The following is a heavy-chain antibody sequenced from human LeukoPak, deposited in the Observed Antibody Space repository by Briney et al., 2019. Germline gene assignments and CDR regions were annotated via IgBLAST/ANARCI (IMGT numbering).Heavy chain of an antibody. CDR3: AKGLVKSVVTAMQY. V-gene: IGHV3-30*04. CDR1: GFTFSDYA. CDR2: ISYDGSNK. Sequence: GGSLRLSCATSGFTFSDYAMNWVRQAPGKGLDWVAVISYDGSNKYYADSVKGRFTISRDTSRNTLYLQMNSLRAEDTAVYYCAKGLVKSVVTAMQYWGQGTLVNVSS. J-gene: IGHJ4*02. D-gene: IGHD2-21*02.